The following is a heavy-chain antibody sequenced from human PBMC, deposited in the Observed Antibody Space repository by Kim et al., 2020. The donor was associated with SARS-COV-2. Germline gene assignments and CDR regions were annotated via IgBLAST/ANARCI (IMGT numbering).Heavy chain of an antibody. D-gene: IGHD2-2*01. Sequence: SETLSLTCTVSGGSISSSSYYWGWIRQPPGKGLEWIGSIYYSGSTYYNPSLKSRVTISVDTSKNQFSLKLSSVTAADTAVYYCARQSVDVVVPVAMSYSVAFDIWGQGTMVTVSS. CDR1: GGSISSSSYY. V-gene: IGHV4-39*01. CDR3: ARQSVDVVVPVAMSYSVAFDI. CDR2: IYYSGST. J-gene: IGHJ3*02.